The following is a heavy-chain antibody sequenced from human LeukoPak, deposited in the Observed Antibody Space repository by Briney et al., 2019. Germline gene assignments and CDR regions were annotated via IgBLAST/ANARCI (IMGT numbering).Heavy chain of an antibody. V-gene: IGHV3-21*01. CDR2: VSSSSTYI. CDR1: GFPFRSFS. J-gene: IGHJ4*02. D-gene: IGHD3-10*01. CDR3: ARAEGSGSSFDY. Sequence: PGGSLRLSCVASGFPFRSFSMNWVRQAPGKGREWVSSVSSSSTYIYYADSVKGRFTISRDNAKNSLYLQMNSLRVEDTAVYYCARAEGSGSSFDYWGQGTLVTVSS.